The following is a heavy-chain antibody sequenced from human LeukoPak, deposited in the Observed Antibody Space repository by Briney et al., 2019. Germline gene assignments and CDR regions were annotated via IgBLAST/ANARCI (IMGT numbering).Heavy chain of an antibody. J-gene: IGHJ4*02. Sequence: GGSLRLSCAASGFTFSSYSMNWVRQAPGKGLEWVSSISSSSSYIYYADSVKGRFTISRDNARNSLYLQMNSLRAEDTAVYYCARLFGGVTTFDYWGQGALVTVSS. CDR3: ARLFGGVTTFDY. CDR2: ISSSSSYI. V-gene: IGHV3-21*01. CDR1: GFTFSSYS. D-gene: IGHD2-8*02.